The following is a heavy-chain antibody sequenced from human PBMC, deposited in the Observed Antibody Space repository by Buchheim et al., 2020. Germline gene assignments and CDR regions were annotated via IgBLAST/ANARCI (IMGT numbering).Heavy chain of an antibody. CDR2: IDAYTGNR. CDR3: ARESGYTLNPFDY. J-gene: IGHJ4*02. CDR1: GYTFTNHG. Sequence: QVQLVQSGAEVKKPGASVKVSCKTSGYTFTNHGINWVRQAPGQGLEWMGWIDAYTGNRNYAQKIQGRVTMTTETSTATVYMELRSLRSDDTAVYYCARESGYTLNPFDYWGQGTL. V-gene: IGHV1-18*01. D-gene: IGHD3-3*01.